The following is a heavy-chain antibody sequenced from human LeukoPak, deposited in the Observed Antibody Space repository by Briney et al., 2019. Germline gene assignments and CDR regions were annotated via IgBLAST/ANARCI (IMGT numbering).Heavy chain of an antibody. CDR2: IYYSGST. CDR1: GGSVRNYY. CDR3: ARVYYSSSYDYWYFDL. V-gene: IGHV4-59*02. D-gene: IGHD6-13*01. J-gene: IGHJ2*01. Sequence: SETLSLTCTVSGGSVRNYYWSWIRQPPGKGLEWIGYIYYSGSTNYNPSLKSRVTISVDTSKNQFSLKLSSVTAADTAVYYCARVYYSSSYDYWYFDLWGRGTLVTVSS.